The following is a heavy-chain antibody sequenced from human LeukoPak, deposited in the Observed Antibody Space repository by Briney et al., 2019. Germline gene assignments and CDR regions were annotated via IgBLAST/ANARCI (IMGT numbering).Heavy chain of an antibody. CDR3: ARDQGSLYYFNS. Sequence: GASMRLSCAASGFTFSTYNMNWVRQAPGRGLEWTSYISSGSTTIFYADSVEGRFTISRDNAKNSLYLQMNSLRGDDTAIYYCARDQGSLYYFNSWGQGTLVTVSS. V-gene: IGHV3-48*01. J-gene: IGHJ4*02. CDR1: GFTFSTYN. CDR2: ISSGSTTI. D-gene: IGHD1-26*01.